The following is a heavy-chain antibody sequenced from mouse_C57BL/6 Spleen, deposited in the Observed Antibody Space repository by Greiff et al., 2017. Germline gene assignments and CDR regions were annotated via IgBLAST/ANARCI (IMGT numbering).Heavy chain of an antibody. J-gene: IGHJ4*01. V-gene: IGHV5-16*01. CDR1: GFTFSDYY. CDR3: ASILTGFYAMDY. Sequence: DVHLVESEGGLVQPGSSMKLSCTASGFTFSDYYMAWVRQVPEKGLEWVANINYDGSSTYYLDSLKSRFIISRDNAKNILYLQMSSLKSEDTATYYCASILTGFYAMDYWGQGTSVTVSS. CDR2: INYDGSST. D-gene: IGHD4-1*01.